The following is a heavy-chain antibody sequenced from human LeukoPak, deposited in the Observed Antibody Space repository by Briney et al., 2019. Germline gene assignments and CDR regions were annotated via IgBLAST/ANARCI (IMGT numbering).Heavy chain of an antibody. CDR3: ARASLWFGELKEGYFDY. J-gene: IGHJ4*02. CDR2: IYYSGST. Sequence: SETLSLTCTVSGGSISSYYWSWIRQPPGEGLEWIGYIYYSGSTNYNPSLKSRVTISVDTSKNQFSLKLSSVTAADTAVYYCARASLWFGELKEGYFDYWGQGTLVTVSS. V-gene: IGHV4-59*01. D-gene: IGHD3-10*01. CDR1: GGSISSYY.